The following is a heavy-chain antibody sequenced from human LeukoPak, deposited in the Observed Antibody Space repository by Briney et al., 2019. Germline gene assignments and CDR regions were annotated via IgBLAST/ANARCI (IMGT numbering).Heavy chain of an antibody. J-gene: IGHJ6*02. V-gene: IGHV1-18*01. D-gene: IGHD3-10*01. Sequence: APVKVSCKASGYTFTSYGISWVRQAPGQGLEWMGWISAYNGNTNYAQKLQGRVTMTTDTSTSTAYMELRSLRSDDTAVYYCARDLYRNTMVRGAPYGMDVWGQGTTVTVSS. CDR2: ISAYNGNT. CDR1: GYTFTSYG. CDR3: ARDLYRNTMVRGAPYGMDV.